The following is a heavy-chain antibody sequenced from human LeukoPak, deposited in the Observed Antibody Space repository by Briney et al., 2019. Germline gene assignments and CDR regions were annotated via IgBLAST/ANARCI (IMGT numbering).Heavy chain of an antibody. CDR2: IYYSGST. Sequence: PSETLSLTCTVSGGSISSSSYYWGWIRQPPGKGLEWIGSIYYSGSTYYNPSLKSRVTISVDASKNQFSLKLSSVTAADTAVYYCARRAGIVGGYTDYWGQGTLVTVSS. D-gene: IGHD1-26*01. CDR3: ARRAGIVGGYTDY. J-gene: IGHJ4*02. CDR1: GGSISSSSYY. V-gene: IGHV4-39*07.